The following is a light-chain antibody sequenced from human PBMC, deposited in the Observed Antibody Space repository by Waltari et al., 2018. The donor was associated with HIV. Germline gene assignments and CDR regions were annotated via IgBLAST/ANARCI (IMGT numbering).Light chain of an antibody. CDR2: NNN. CDR1: NSNVGSNS. V-gene: IGLV1-44*01. CDR3: AVWDDSVSGEVV. Sequence: QSVLTQPPSASGTPGQRVTISCSGRNSNVGSNSVNWYRQVPGTAPKVLIYNNNQRPSGAPDLFFCSKSGNTASLAISGLRAEDEADYYCAVWDDSVSGEVVFGGGTKLTVL. J-gene: IGLJ2*01.